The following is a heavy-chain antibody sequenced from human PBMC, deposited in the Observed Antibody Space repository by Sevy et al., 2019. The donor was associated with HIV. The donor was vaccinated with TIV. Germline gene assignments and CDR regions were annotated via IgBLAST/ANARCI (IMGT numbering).Heavy chain of an antibody. CDR1: GFTFSSYA. CDR2: ISYDGSNK. CDR3: ARGLLFGYDILTGYYDY. Sequence: GGSLRLSCAASGFTFSSYAMHWVRQAPGKGLEWVAVISYDGSNKYYADSVKGRFTISRDNSKNTLYLQMNSLRAEDTAVYYCARGLLFGYDILTGYYDYWGQGTLVTVSS. V-gene: IGHV3-30-3*01. D-gene: IGHD3-9*01. J-gene: IGHJ4*02.